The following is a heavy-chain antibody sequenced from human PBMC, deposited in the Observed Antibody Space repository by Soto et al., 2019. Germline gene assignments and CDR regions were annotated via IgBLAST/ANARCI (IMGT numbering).Heavy chain of an antibody. CDR3: ARRRAWNDAFDF. J-gene: IGHJ4*02. V-gene: IGHV5-51*01. CDR2: IYPADSHT. D-gene: IGHD1-1*01. CDR1: GYSFTTYW. Sequence: PGESLKISCKGSGYSFTTYWTGWVRQMPGKGLEWMGVIYPADSHTRYSPSFQGQVTFSVDKSLSTAYLQWNTLKASDTARYFCARRRAWNDAFDFWGQGVLVTVSS.